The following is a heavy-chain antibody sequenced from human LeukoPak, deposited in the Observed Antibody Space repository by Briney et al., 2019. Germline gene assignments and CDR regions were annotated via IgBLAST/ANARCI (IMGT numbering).Heavy chain of an antibody. J-gene: IGHJ6*02. D-gene: IGHD1-1*01. Sequence: SQTLSLTCTVSGGSISSGGYYWSWIRQHPGKGLEWTGYIYYSGSTYYNPSLKSRVTISVDTSKNQFSLKLSSVTAADTAVYYCARCNWNDMYYYYGMDVWGQGTTVTVSS. V-gene: IGHV4-31*03. CDR3: ARCNWNDMYYYYGMDV. CDR1: GGSISSGGYY. CDR2: IYYSGST.